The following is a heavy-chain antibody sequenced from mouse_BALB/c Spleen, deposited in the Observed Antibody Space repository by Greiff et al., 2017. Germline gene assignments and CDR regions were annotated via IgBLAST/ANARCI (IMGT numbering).Heavy chain of an antibody. CDR1: GYTFSSYW. J-gene: IGHJ2*01. Sequence: VQLQQSGAELMKPGASVKISCKATGYTFSSYWIEWVKQRPGHGLEWIGEILPGSGSTNYNEKFKGKATFTADTSSNTAYMQLSSLTSEDSAVYCCAKKTPLDYWGQGTTLTVSS. CDR3: AKKTPLDY. CDR2: ILPGSGST. V-gene: IGHV1-9*01.